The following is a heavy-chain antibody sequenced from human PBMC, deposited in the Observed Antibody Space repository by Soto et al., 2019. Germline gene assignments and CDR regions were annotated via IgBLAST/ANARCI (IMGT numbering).Heavy chain of an antibody. CDR2: IYPGDSDT. V-gene: IGHV5-51*01. CDR3: ARQVAAAAHWFDP. D-gene: IGHD6-13*01. J-gene: IGHJ5*02. Sequence: HGESLKISCKGSGYSFTSYWIGWVRQMPGKGLEWMGIIYPGDSDTRYSPSFQGQVTISADKSISTAYLQWSSLKASDTAMYYCARQVAAAAHWFDPWGQGTLVTVSS. CDR1: GYSFTSYW.